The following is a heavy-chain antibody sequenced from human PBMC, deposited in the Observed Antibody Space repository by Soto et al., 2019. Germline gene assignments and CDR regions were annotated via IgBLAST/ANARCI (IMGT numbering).Heavy chain of an antibody. CDR1: GFTFSSYA. V-gene: IGHV3-23*01. CDR3: AKEFGHHKRRWLQSRADYYYYGMDV. D-gene: IGHD5-12*01. CDR2: ISGSGGST. Sequence: PGGSLRLSCAASGFTFSSYAMSWVRQAPGKGLEWVSAISGSGGSTYYADSVKGRFTISRDNSKNTLYLQMNSLRAEDTAVYYCAKEFGHHKRRWLQSRADYYYYGMDVWGQGTTVTVSS. J-gene: IGHJ6*02.